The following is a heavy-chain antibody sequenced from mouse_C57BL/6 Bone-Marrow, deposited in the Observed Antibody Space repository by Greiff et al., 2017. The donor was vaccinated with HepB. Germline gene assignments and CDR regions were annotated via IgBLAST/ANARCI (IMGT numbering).Heavy chain of an antibody. CDR1: GYTFTSYW. Sequence: VQLQQSGTVLARPGASVKMSCKTSGYTFTSYWMHWVKQRPGQGLEWIGAIYPGNSDTSYNQKFKGKAKLTAVTSASTAYMELSSLTNEDSAVYYFTRRVISYDYDGDYWGQGTTLTVSS. CDR2: IYPGNSDT. J-gene: IGHJ2*01. D-gene: IGHD2-4*01. V-gene: IGHV1-5*01. CDR3: TRRVISYDYDGDY.